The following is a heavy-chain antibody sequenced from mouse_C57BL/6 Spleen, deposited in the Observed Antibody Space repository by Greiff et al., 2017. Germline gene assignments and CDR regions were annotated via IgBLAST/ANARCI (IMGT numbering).Heavy chain of an antibody. CDR2: IDPSDSET. Sequence: QVQLQQPGAELVRPGSSVKLSCKASGYTFTSYWMHWVKQRPIQGLEWLGNIDPSDSETHYNQKFRDKATLTVDKSTSTAYMQLSSLTAEDSSVYDSAREGDYSNYGQGYWGQGTSVTVSS. D-gene: IGHD2-5*01. J-gene: IGHJ4*01. CDR1: GYTFTSYW. CDR3: AREGDYSNYGQGY. V-gene: IGHV1-52*01.